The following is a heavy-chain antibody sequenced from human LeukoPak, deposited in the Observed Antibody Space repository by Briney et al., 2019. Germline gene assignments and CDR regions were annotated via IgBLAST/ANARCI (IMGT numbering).Heavy chain of an antibody. J-gene: IGHJ1*01. Sequence: GGSLRLSCAASGFTFRSYSMDWVRQAPGKGLEWVSSISGSNTYIYYADSVKGRFTISRDNAKNSLYLQMNSLRAEDTAVYYCAKDLGYCSSTSCYPYFQHWGQGTLVTVSS. D-gene: IGHD2-2*01. CDR1: GFTFRSYS. V-gene: IGHV3-21*01. CDR2: ISGSNTYI. CDR3: AKDLGYCSSTSCYPYFQH.